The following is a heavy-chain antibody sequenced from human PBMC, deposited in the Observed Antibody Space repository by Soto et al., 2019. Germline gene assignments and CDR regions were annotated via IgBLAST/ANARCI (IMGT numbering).Heavy chain of an antibody. CDR1: GGSISSGGYY. CDR2: IYYSGST. Sequence: PSETLSLTCTVSGGSISSGGYYWSWIRQHPGKGLEWIGYIYYSGSTYYNPSLKSRVTISVDTSKNQFSLKLSSVTAADTAVYYCARGTALKYDFPSVWGQGTLVTVSS. V-gene: IGHV4-31*03. D-gene: IGHD3-3*01. J-gene: IGHJ4*02. CDR3: ARGTALKYDFPSV.